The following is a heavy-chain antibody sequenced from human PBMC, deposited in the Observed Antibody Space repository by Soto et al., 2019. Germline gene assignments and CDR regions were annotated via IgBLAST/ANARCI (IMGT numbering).Heavy chain of an antibody. CDR1: GCTFSSYA. CDR3: ARIIPVVASPQGWFDP. D-gene: IGHD2-15*01. Sequence: SVKVSCKASGCTFSSYAISWVRQAPGQGLEWMGGIIPIFGTANYAQKFQGRVTITADESTSTAYMELSSPRSEDTAVYYCARIIPVVASPQGWFDPWGQGTLVTVS. V-gene: IGHV1-69*13. J-gene: IGHJ5*02. CDR2: IIPIFGTA.